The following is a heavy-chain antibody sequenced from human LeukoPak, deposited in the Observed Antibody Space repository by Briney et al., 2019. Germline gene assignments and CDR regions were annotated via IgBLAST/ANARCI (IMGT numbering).Heavy chain of an antibody. J-gene: IGHJ4*02. V-gene: IGHV3-9*03. D-gene: IGHD5-18*01. CDR3: AKGLRGYSYGYDY. CDR2: ISWNGGSI. Sequence: PGGSLRLSCAASGFTFDDYAMHWVRQAPGKGLEWVSGISWNGGSIVYADSVKGRFTISRDNAKNSLYLQMNSLRAEDMALYYCAKGLRGYSYGYDYWGQGTLVTVSS. CDR1: GFTFDDYA.